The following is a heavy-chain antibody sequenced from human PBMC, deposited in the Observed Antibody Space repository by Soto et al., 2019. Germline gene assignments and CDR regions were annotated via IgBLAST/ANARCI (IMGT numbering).Heavy chain of an antibody. D-gene: IGHD3-10*01. Sequence: SVKVSCKXCGGTFSSYAISWVRQAPGQGLEWMGGIIPIFGTANYAQKFQGRVTITADKSTSTAYMELSSPRSEDTAVYYCASPQSTGSWFDPWGQGTLVTVPS. J-gene: IGHJ5*02. CDR2: IIPIFGTA. CDR1: GGTFSSYA. CDR3: ASPQSTGSWFDP. V-gene: IGHV1-69*06.